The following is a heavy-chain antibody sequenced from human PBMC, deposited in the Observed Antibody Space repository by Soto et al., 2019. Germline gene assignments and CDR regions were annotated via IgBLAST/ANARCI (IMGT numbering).Heavy chain of an antibody. D-gene: IGHD1-7*01. CDR3: ARDRKLELPYYYYGMDV. CDR2: INPNSGGT. Sequence: QVQLVQSGAEVKKPGASVKVSCKASGYTFTGYYMHWVRQAPGQGLEWMGWINPNSGGTNYAQKFQGRVTMTRDTSISTAYMELSRLRSDDTAVYYCARDRKLELPYYYYGMDVRGQGTTVTVSS. CDR1: GYTFTGYY. J-gene: IGHJ6*02. V-gene: IGHV1-2*02.